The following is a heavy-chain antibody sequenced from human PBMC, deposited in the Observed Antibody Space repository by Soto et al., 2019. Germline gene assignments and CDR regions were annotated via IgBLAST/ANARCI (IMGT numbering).Heavy chain of an antibody. V-gene: IGHV1-18*01. D-gene: IGHD2-2*01. J-gene: IGHJ5*02. CDR3: ARVVPGAEAWFGP. CDR2: ISQYGAAA. CDR1: GYTFSNSG. Sequence: ASVKVSCKTSGYTFSNSGITWVRQAPGQPLEWLGWISQYGAAASYAQKFQGRVSMSTDTSSTTAYMELRSLRSDDTAVYYCARVVPGAEAWFGPWGQGTLVTVSS.